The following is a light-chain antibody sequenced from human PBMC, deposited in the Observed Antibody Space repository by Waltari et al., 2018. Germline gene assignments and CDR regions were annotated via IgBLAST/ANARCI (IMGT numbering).Light chain of an antibody. CDR2: AAS. V-gene: IGKV1-8*01. CDR3: QQYYSYPPS. CDR1: QGISSY. J-gene: IGKJ3*01. Sequence: AIRITQSPSSLSARTGDRVTITCRASQGISSYLAWYQQKPGKAPKRLIYAASTLQSGVPSRFSASGSGTDFTLTISCLQSEDFATYYCQQYYSYPPSFGPGTKVDIK.